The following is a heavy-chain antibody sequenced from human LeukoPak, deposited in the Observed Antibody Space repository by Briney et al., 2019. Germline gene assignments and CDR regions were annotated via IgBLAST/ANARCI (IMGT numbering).Heavy chain of an antibody. V-gene: IGHV1-2*02. Sequence: GASVKVSCKASGYTFTNYGISWVRQAPGQGLEWMGWINPNSGGTNYAQKFQGRVTMTRDTSISTAYMELSRLRSDDTAVYYCARDLGPPGFWGAYCSSTSCYRGYFDYWGQGTLVTVSS. D-gene: IGHD2-2*02. J-gene: IGHJ4*02. CDR2: INPNSGGT. CDR1: GYTFTNYG. CDR3: ARDLGPPGFWGAYCSSTSCYRGYFDY.